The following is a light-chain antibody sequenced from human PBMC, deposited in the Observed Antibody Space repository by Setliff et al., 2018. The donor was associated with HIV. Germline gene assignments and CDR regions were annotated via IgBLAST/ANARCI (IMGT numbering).Light chain of an antibody. Sequence: QSALAQPASVSGSPGQSITISCTGTSSDVGTYNFVSWYQQHPGKAPKLIISDVYNRPSGVPNRFSGSRSGNTASLTISGLQAEDEADYYCSSYTSRTPLYVFGTGTKVTVL. CDR3: SSYTSRTPLYV. J-gene: IGLJ1*01. CDR2: DVY. CDR1: SSDVGTYNF. V-gene: IGLV2-14*03.